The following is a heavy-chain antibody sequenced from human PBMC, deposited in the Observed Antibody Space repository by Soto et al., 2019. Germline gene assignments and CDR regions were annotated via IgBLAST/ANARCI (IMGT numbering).Heavy chain of an antibody. CDR3: ARRSNLPH. CDR2: ISSSSSTI. CDR1: GFTFSSYS. J-gene: IGHJ4*02. V-gene: IGHV3-48*01. D-gene: IGHD7-27*01. Sequence: PWGSLRLSCAASGFTFSSYSRNWVRQAPGKGLEWVSYISSSSSTIYYADSVKGRFTISRDNAKNSLYLQMNSLRAEDTAVYYCARRSNLPHWGQGTLVTVSS.